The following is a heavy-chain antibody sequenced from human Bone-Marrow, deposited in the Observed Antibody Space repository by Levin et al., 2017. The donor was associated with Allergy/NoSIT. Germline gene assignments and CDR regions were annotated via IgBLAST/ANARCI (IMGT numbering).Heavy chain of an antibody. Sequence: SETLSLTCAISGASVSSNSVAWSWFRQSPSRGLEWLGRTYYRSKWNNDYAMSVQSRIIINPDTSKNQFSLQLSSVTPDDTAVYYCARGGTTVTTWGAFDIWGQGTMVTVSS. V-gene: IGHV6-1*01. CDR2: TYYRSKWNN. D-gene: IGHD4-17*01. CDR1: GASVSSNSVA. J-gene: IGHJ3*02. CDR3: ARGGTTVTTWGAFDI.